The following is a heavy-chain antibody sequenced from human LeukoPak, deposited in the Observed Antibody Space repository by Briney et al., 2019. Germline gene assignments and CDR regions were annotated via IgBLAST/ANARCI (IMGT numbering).Heavy chain of an antibody. CDR3: AKKYYDFWSGYFREHAFDI. CDR1: GFTFSSYS. Sequence: GGSLRLSCAASGFTFSSYSMNWVRQAPGKGLEWVSSISSSSSYIYYADSVKGRFTISRDNAKNSLYLQMNSLRAEDTAVYYCAKKYYDFWSGYFREHAFDIWGQGTMVTVSS. D-gene: IGHD3-3*01. J-gene: IGHJ3*02. CDR2: ISSSSSYI. V-gene: IGHV3-21*04.